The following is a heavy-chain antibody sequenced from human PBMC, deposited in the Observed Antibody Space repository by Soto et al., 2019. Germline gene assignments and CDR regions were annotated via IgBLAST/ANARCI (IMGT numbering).Heavy chain of an antibody. D-gene: IGHD2-21*01. CDR1: GGSFSSYY. V-gene: IGHV4-59*01. CDR2: IYYSGST. Sequence: ASETLSLTCAVYGGSFSSYYWSWSRQPPGKGLEWIGYIYYSGSTNYNPSLKSRVTISVDTSKNQFSLKLSSVTAADTAVYYCARHSWEMIAPERDCFDLWGQGTLVTVSS. CDR3: ARHSWEMIAPERDCFDL. J-gene: IGHJ5*02.